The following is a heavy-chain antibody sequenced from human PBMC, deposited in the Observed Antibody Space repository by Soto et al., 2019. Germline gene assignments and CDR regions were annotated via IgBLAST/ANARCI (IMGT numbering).Heavy chain of an antibody. D-gene: IGHD1-7*01. CDR3: ARGAITGTTWDFDY. V-gene: IGHV1-8*02. CDR1: GYTFTSYG. CDR2: MNPNSGNT. Sequence: ASVKVSCKASGYTFTSYGISWVRQATGQGLEWMGWMNPNSGNTGYAQKFQGRVSMTRNTSISTAYMELSSLRSEDTAVYYCARGAITGTTWDFDYWGQGTLVTVSS. J-gene: IGHJ4*02.